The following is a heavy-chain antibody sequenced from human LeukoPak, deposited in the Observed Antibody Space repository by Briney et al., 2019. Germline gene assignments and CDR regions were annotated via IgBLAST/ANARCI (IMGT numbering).Heavy chain of an antibody. CDR3: AQSLGASTWFGNWFDP. J-gene: IGHJ5*02. V-gene: IGHV4-39*01. CDR1: GVSISSTSYC. Sequence: SETLSLTCTVSGVSISSTSYCWGWIRQPPGKGLEWIGSIYYSGRTYYNPSLKSRLTISVDTPKNQFSLKLSSVTAADTAVYYCAQSLGASTWFGNWFDPWGQGTLVTVSS. D-gene: IGHD3-10*01. CDR2: IYYSGRT.